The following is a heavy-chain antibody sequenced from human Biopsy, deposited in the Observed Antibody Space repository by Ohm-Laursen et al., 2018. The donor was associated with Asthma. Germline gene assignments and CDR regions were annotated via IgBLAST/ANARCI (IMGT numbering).Heavy chain of an antibody. CDR3: ARHWDWGSFFDY. CDR2: ISYTGSA. V-gene: IGHV4-39*01. CDR1: GGSMSSSSYY. Sequence: TLSLTCTVSGGSMSSSSYYWGWIRQPPGKGLEWMGSISYTGSAYHNPSLKSRVTISVDTSKNHFPLKLGSVTAADTAVYYCARHWDWGSFFDYWGQGTPVTVSS. D-gene: IGHD7-27*01. J-gene: IGHJ4*02.